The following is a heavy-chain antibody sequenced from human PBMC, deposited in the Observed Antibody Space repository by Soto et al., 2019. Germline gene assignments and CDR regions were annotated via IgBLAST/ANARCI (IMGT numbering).Heavy chain of an antibody. CDR3: ARDYYDSSGYSNWFDP. Sequence: GASVKVSCKASGYTLTSYGISWVRQAPGQGLEWMGWISAYNGNTNYAQKLQGRVTMTTDTSTSTAYMELRSLRSDDTAVYYCARDYYDSSGYSNWFDPWGQGTLVTVSS. CDR1: GYTLTSYG. V-gene: IGHV1-18*01. D-gene: IGHD3-22*01. J-gene: IGHJ5*02. CDR2: ISAYNGNT.